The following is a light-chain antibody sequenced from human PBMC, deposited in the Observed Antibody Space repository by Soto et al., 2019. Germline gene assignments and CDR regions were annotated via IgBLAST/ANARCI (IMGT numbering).Light chain of an antibody. Sequence: EILLTQSPGTLSLSPGERATLSCRASQGVSSSYLAWYQQKPGQAPRLIIYGASSRANGIPDRFSGSVSGTDFTLTLSRLEPEDFALYYCQQYGSSHPYTFGQGTKVDIK. J-gene: IGKJ2*01. CDR2: GAS. CDR1: QGVSSSY. CDR3: QQYGSSHPYT. V-gene: IGKV3-20*01.